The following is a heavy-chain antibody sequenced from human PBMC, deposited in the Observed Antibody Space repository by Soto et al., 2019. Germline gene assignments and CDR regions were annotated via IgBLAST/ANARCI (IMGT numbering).Heavy chain of an antibody. CDR3: AKSRPTLTNGAFYI. J-gene: IGHJ3*02. V-gene: IGHV1-18*04. D-gene: IGHD4-17*01. CDR1: GYTFSKYT. Sequence: QDQLVQSGAEVKKPGASVKVSCQASGYTFSKYTLTWVRQAPGQGLEWMGGISPYSDTTDYAQELQGRVTMTTDTSTTTADKEVRSLRCDETAVYYYAKSRPTLTNGAFYIWGQGTMVTVSS. CDR2: ISPYSDTT.